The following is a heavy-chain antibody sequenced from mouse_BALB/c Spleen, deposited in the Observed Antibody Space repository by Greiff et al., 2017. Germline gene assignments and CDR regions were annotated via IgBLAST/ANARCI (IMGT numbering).Heavy chain of an antibody. V-gene: IGHV14-1*02. D-gene: IGHD2-4*01. J-gene: IGHJ2*01. Sequence: EVKLQESGAELVRPGALVKLSCKASGFNIKDYYMHWVKQRPEQGLEWIGWIDPENGNTIYDPKFQGKASITADTSSNTAYLQLSSLTSEDTAVYYCASGGLRRFDYWGQGTTLTVSS. CDR2: IDPENGNT. CDR3: ASGGLRRFDY. CDR1: GFNIKDYY.